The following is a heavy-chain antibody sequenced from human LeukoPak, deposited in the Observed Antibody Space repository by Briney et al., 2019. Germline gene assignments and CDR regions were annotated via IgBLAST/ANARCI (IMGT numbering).Heavy chain of an antibody. J-gene: IGHJ4*02. CDR2: IIPILGIA. V-gene: IGHV1-69*04. Sequence: SVKVSCKASGGTFSSYTISWVRRAPGQGLEWMGRIIPILGIANYAQKFQGRVTITADKSTSTAYMELSSLRSEDTAVYYCARDPYDSSGYIFDYWGQGTLVTVSS. CDR3: ARDPYDSSGYIFDY. D-gene: IGHD3-22*01. CDR1: GGTFSSYT.